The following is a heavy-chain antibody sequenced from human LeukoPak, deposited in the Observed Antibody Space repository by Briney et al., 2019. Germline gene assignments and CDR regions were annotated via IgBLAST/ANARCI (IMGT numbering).Heavy chain of an antibody. D-gene: IGHD2-21*01. J-gene: IGHJ3*02. CDR3: ARDESGDNDAFDI. CDR1: GFTFSSYS. Sequence: GGSLRLSCAASGFTFSSYSMHWVRQAPGKGLEWVALTSYDGSNKYYADSVKGRFTISRGNAKNSLYLQMNSLRVEDTAVYYCARDESGDNDAFDIWGQGTMVTVSS. V-gene: IGHV3-30-3*01. CDR2: TSYDGSNK.